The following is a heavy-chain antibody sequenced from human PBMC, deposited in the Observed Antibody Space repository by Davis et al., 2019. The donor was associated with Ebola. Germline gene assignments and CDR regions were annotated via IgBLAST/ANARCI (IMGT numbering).Heavy chain of an antibody. J-gene: IGHJ5*01. CDR1: GFIASSNY. CDR2: IGAAGDT. V-gene: IGHV3-13*01. D-gene: IGHD6-13*01. CDR3: ARAGFGSTWFDC. Sequence: PGGSLRLSCTASGFIASSNYMSWVRQAPGKGLEWVSAIGAAGDTYYPVSVKGRFTISRENAKNSLYLQMNSLRAEDTAVYYCARAGFGSTWFDCWGQGILVTVSS.